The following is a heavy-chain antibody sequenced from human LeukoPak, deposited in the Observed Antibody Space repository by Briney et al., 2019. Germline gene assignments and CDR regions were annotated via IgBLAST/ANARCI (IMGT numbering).Heavy chain of an antibody. D-gene: IGHD6-19*01. CDR3: ARVDSSGWYGAFDI. CDR2: INWNGGRT. Sequence: PGGSLRLSCAASGFTFDDYGMSWVRQAPGKGLEWVSGINWNGGRTGYADSVKGRFTISRDNAKNSLYLQMNSLRAEDTALYHCARVDSSGWYGAFDIWGQGTMVTVSS. CDR1: GFTFDDYG. J-gene: IGHJ3*02. V-gene: IGHV3-20*01.